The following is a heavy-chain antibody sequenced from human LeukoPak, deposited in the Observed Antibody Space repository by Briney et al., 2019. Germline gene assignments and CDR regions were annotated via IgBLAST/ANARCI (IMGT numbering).Heavy chain of an antibody. CDR3: AKGSYSSAWYGGFDY. J-gene: IGHJ4*02. Sequence: TGGSLRLSCAASGFTFSTYAMSWVRQAPGKGLVWVSGISGSGGSTYYADSVKGRFTISRDNSKNTLYLQMNSLRAEGTAVYYCAKGSYSSAWYGGFDYWGQGTLVTVSS. V-gene: IGHV3-23*01. CDR2: ISGSGGST. CDR1: GFTFSTYA. D-gene: IGHD6-19*01.